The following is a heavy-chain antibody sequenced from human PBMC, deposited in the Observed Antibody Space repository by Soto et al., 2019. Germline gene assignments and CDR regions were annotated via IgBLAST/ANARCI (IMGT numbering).Heavy chain of an antibody. J-gene: IGHJ4*02. D-gene: IGHD5-12*01. CDR2: INAGNGNT. CDR1: GYTFTGYA. CDR3: ARVPYIVATGGRGLYQWLAFDY. Sequence: ASVKVSCKASGYTFTGYAMHWVRQAPGQRLEWMGWINAGNGNTKYSQKFQGRVTITRDTSASTAYMELSSLRSEDTAVYYCARVPYIVATGGRGLYQWLAFDYWGQGTLVTVSS. V-gene: IGHV1-3*01.